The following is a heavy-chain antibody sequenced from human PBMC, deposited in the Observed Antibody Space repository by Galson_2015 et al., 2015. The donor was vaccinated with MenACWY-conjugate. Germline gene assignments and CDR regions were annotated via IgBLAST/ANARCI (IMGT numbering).Heavy chain of an antibody. V-gene: IGHV6-1*01. CDR3: AREGSSRYHSDYFCCAS. CDR2: TYYRSKWYS. Sequence: CAISGDSVSSNSAAWNWIRQSPSRGLEWLGRTYYRSKWYSDYAVSVKGRMTINPDTSKNEISLQLHSVTPEDTAEYYCAREGSSRYHSDYFCCASWGQGTLVTASS. D-gene: IGHD3-22*01. CDR1: GDSVSSNSAA. J-gene: IGHJ5*02.